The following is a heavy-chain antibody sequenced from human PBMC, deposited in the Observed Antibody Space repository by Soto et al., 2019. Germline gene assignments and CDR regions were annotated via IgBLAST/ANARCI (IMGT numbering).Heavy chain of an antibody. CDR1: GDSISSDDYY. Sequence: SETLSLTCSVSGDSISSDDYYWSWIRQHPGKGLEWIGYIYHSGSTYYNPSLKSRITISVDTSENQFSLKLSSVTAADTAVYYCARDAVVTPTRAGFDIWGHGTMVTVSS. V-gene: IGHV4-31*03. CDR2: IYHSGST. J-gene: IGHJ3*02. CDR3: ARDAVVTPTRAGFDI. D-gene: IGHD2-21*02.